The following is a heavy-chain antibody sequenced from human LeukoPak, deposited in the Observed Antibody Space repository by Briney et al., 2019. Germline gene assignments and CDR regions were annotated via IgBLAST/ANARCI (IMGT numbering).Heavy chain of an antibody. CDR1: GLTFSSYG. J-gene: IGHJ4*02. CDR2: IWYDGSNK. D-gene: IGHD1-26*01. CDR3: ARESYSGSYDY. V-gene: IGHV3-33*01. Sequence: PGGSLRLSCAASGLTFSSYGMHWVRQAPGKGLEWVAVIWYDGSNKYYAVSVKGRFTISRDNSKNTLYLQMNSLRAEDTAVYYCARESYSGSYDYWGQGTLVTVSS.